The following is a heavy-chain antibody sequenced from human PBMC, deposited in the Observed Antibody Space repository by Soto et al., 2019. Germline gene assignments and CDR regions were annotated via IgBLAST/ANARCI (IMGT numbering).Heavy chain of an antibody. Sequence: QITLKESGPTLVKPTQTLTLTCTFSGFSLSTSGVGVGWIRQPPGKALEWLALIYWDDDKRYSPSLKSRLTITKDTSKNQVVLTMTNMDTVDTATYYCAHRIGTGTRDSAFDYWGQGTLVTVSS. V-gene: IGHV2-5*02. CDR2: IYWDDDK. CDR1: GFSLSTSGVG. J-gene: IGHJ4*02. CDR3: AHRIGTGTRDSAFDY. D-gene: IGHD3-10*01.